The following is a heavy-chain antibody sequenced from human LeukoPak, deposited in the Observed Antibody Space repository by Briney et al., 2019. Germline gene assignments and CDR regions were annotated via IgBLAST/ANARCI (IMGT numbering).Heavy chain of an antibody. D-gene: IGHD3-22*01. J-gene: IGHJ6*02. CDR2: IYYSGST. CDR3: ANDPSGYTYYGMDV. Sequence: PSETLSLTCTVSGGSISSSSYYWGWIRQPPGKGLEWIGSIYYSGSTYYNPSLKSRVIISVDTSKNQFSLKLSSVTAADTAVYYCANDPSGYTYYGMDVWGQGTTVTVSS. V-gene: IGHV4-39*01. CDR1: GGSISSSSYY.